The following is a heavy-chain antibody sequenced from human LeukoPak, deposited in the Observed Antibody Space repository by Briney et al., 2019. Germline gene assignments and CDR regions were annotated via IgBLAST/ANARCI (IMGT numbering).Heavy chain of an antibody. CDR2: IYTSGST. J-gene: IGHJ4*02. V-gene: IGHV4-61*02. D-gene: IGHD5-18*01. CDR3: ARALYSYGEPYYFDY. Sequence: SETLSLTCTVSGGSISSGSYYWSWFRQPAGKGLEWIGRIYTSGSTNYNPSLKSRVTISVDTSKNQFSLKLSSVTAADTAVYYCARALYSYGEPYYFDYWGQGTLVTVSS. CDR1: GGSISSGSYY.